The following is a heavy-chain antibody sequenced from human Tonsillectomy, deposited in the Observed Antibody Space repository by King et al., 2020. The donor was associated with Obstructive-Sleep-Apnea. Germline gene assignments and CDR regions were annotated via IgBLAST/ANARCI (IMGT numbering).Heavy chain of an antibody. D-gene: IGHD4-17*01. CDR3: ARYLVSPRDYGRWFYYYPMDV. Sequence: VQLQQSGPGLVKPSQTLSLTCAISGDSVSSNIASWNWIRQSPSRGLEWLGRTYYRSKWYSDYAMSVKSRLIINSDTSKNQFSLQLNSVTPEDTAVYYCARYLVSPRDYGRWFYYYPMDVWGPRTTVTVSS. J-gene: IGHJ6*02. CDR1: GDSVSSNIAS. CDR2: TYYRSKWYS. V-gene: IGHV6-1*01.